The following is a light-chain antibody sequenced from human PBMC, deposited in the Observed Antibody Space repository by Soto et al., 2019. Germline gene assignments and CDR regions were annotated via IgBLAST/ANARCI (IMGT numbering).Light chain of an antibody. CDR1: QSVGTY. Sequence: EIVLTQSPATLSLSPGDRAALSCRASQSVGTYLAWYQQKPGQAPRLLIYDASSRATGIPARFSGSGSGTDFTLTISSLEPEDFAVYYCQQRDNWSFGPGTRVDLK. J-gene: IGKJ3*01. CDR3: QQRDNWS. CDR2: DAS. V-gene: IGKV3-11*01.